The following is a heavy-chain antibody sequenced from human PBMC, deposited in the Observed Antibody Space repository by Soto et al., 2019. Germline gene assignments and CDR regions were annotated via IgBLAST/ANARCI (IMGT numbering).Heavy chain of an antibody. D-gene: IGHD3-10*02. V-gene: IGHV1-46*03. Sequence: ASVKVSCKASGDSITNYFMHWVRQAPGQGLEWMGMINPSGYATAYTQKFQGRVTMTRDTSTGTVYMELSSLRSEDTAVYYCVRRMLPGYYFDYWGQGTLVTVSS. CDR1: GDSITNYF. CDR3: VRRMLPGYYFDY. CDR2: INPSGYAT. J-gene: IGHJ4*02.